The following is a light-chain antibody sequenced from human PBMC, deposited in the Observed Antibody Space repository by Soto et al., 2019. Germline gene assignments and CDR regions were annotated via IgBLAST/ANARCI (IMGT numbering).Light chain of an antibody. Sequence: LTQPPSVSGAPGQRVTISCTGSSSNIGAGYDVHWYQQLPGTAPKLLIYGNSNRPSGVPDRFSGSKSGTSASLAITGLQAEDEADYYCQSYDSSLSGLYVFGTGTKVTVL. CDR3: QSYDSSLSGLYV. CDR1: SSNIGAGYD. J-gene: IGLJ1*01. V-gene: IGLV1-40*01. CDR2: GNS.